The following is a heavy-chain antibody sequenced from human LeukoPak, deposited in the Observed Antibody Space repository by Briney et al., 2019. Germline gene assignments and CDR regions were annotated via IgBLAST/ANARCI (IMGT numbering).Heavy chain of an antibody. J-gene: IGHJ4*02. CDR3: ARDAPHDSSGYYGPYYFDY. Sequence: GGSLRLSCAASGFTFSSYTMNWVRQAPGKGLEWVSSISSSSSYIYYADSMKGRFTISRDNAKNSLYLQMNSLRAEDTAVYYCARDAPHDSSGYYGPYYFDYWGQGTLVTVSS. CDR2: ISSSSSYI. V-gene: IGHV3-21*01. CDR1: GFTFSSYT. D-gene: IGHD3-22*01.